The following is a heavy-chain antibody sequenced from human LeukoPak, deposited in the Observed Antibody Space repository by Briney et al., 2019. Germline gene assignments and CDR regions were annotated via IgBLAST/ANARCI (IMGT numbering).Heavy chain of an antibody. CDR3: ARQGPTESYWYFDL. CDR1: GDSMSNKNW. V-gene: IGHV4-4*02. CDR2: IYHSGTT. D-gene: IGHD1-14*01. J-gene: IGHJ2*01. Sequence: SETLSLTCAVSGDSMSNKNWWSWVRQSPGTGLEWIGQIYHSGTTHYNPSLRSRIAMSVDKSKYQFSLELSSVTAADTAVYFCARQGPTESYWYFDLWGRGTLVTVSS.